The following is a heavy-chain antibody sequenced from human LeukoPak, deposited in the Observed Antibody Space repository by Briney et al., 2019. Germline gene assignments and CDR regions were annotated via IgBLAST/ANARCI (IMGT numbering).Heavy chain of an antibody. CDR1: GFTFSSYS. CDR3: ARGIIAVAAYFDY. D-gene: IGHD6-19*01. Sequence: GRSLRLSCAASGFTFSSYSMNWVRQAPGKGLEWVSYISSSSSTIYYADSVKGRFTISRDNAKNSLYLQMNSLRAEDTAVYYCARGIIAVAAYFDYWGQGTLVTVSS. CDR2: ISSSSSTI. J-gene: IGHJ4*02. V-gene: IGHV3-48*01.